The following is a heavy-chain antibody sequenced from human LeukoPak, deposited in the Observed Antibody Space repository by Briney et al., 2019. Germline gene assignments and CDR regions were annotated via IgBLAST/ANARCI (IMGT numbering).Heavy chain of an antibody. Sequence: AGGSLRLSCAASGFTFSSYEMNWVRQAPGKGLEWVSYISSSGSTIYYADSVKGRFTISRDNAKNSLYPQMNSLRAEDTAVYYCARSNYYCSGGSCSPYYYYYYMDVWGKGTTVTVSS. J-gene: IGHJ6*03. D-gene: IGHD2-15*01. V-gene: IGHV3-48*03. CDR1: GFTFSSYE. CDR2: ISSSGSTI. CDR3: ARSNYYCSGGSCSPYYYYYYMDV.